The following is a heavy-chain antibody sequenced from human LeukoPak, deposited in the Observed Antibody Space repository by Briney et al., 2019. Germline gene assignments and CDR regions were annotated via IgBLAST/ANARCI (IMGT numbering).Heavy chain of an antibody. J-gene: IGHJ5*02. V-gene: IGHV1-18*01. CDR3: ARGNDYSDINWFDP. Sequence: ASVKVSCKASGCTFTSYGISWVRQAPGQGLEWMGWISAYNGNTNYAQKLQGRVTMTTDTSTSTAYMELRSLRSEDTAVYYCARGNDYSDINWFDPWGQGTLVTVSS. CDR2: ISAYNGNT. CDR1: GCTFTSYG. D-gene: IGHD4-17*01.